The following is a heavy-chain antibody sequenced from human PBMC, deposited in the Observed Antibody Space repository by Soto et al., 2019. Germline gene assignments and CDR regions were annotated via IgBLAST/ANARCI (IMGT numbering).Heavy chain of an antibody. J-gene: IGHJ4*02. Sequence: PSETLSLTCSVSGGSISSFYYGWIRQPPGKGLEWIGKIYYTGTTNYNPSLMSRVTISIHTSKNQFSLRLTSVTAADTAVYYCARVVRNYFDNWGQGAPVTVSS. CDR1: GGSISSFY. V-gene: IGHV4-59*01. CDR3: ARVVRNYFDN. CDR2: IYYTGTT.